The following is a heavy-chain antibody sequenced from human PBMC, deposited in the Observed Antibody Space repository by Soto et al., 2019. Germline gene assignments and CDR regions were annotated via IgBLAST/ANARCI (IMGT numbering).Heavy chain of an antibody. CDR1: GGTFSSYA. CDR2: IIPIFGTA. J-gene: IGHJ6*01. Sequence: QVQLVQSGAEVKKPGSSVKVSCKASGGTFSSYAISWVRQAPGQGLEWMGGIIPIFGTANYAQKFQGRVTITGDESTSTAYMEMSSLRSEDTAVYYCARGLGVVAATSYYYYGMDVWGQGTTVTVSS. CDR3: ARGLGVVAATSYYYYGMDV. V-gene: IGHV1-69*01. D-gene: IGHD2-15*01.